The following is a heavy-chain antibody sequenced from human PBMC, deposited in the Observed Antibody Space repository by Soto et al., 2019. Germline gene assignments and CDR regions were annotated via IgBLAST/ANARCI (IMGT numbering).Heavy chain of an antibody. D-gene: IGHD3-10*01. J-gene: IGHJ4*02. CDR3: TRDAPLWFGELSQ. Sequence: SETLSLTCTLSGVPISSDDDYWSWIRQPPGKGLEWIGHIYYSGRTYFNPSLQSRITISADTSKNQFSLTLKSVTAADTAVYYCTRDAPLWFGELSQWGQGTLVTVSS. CDR1: GVPISSDDDY. CDR2: IYYSGRT. V-gene: IGHV4-30-4*01.